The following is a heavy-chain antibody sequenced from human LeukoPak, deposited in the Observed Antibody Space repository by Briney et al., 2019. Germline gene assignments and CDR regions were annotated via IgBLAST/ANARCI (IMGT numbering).Heavy chain of an antibody. CDR1: GYTFAGYY. J-gene: IGHJ3*02. CDR2: INPNSGGT. D-gene: IGHD3-22*01. CDR3: ARDLDYYDSSGYGSHAFDI. Sequence: ASVKVSCKASGYTFAGYYMHWVRQAPGQGLEWMGWINPNSGGTNYAQKFQGRVTMTRDTSISTAYMGLSRLRSDDTAVYYCARDLDYYDSSGYGSHAFDIWGQGTMVTVSS. V-gene: IGHV1-2*02.